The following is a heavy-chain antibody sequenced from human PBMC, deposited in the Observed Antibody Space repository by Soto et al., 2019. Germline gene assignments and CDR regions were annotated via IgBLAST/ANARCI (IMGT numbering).Heavy chain of an antibody. CDR1: GYSFTSYY. J-gene: IGHJ4*02. CDR2: INPGAGTT. CDR3: ARGHIVVVAAASDLDY. Sequence: SVKVSCKASGYSFTSYYMHWVRQAPGQGLEWMGIINPGAGTTTYAQKFQGRVTMTRDTSTNTVYMDLSSLRSEDTAVYYCARGHIVVVAAASDLDYWGQGTLVTSPQ. V-gene: IGHV1-46*01. D-gene: IGHD2-21*02.